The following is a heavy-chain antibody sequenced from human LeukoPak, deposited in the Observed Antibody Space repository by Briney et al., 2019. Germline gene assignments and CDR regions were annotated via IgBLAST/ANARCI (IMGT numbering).Heavy chain of an antibody. CDR3: AIRFGRLEAGGTPFDS. CDR1: GGSFSGYY. CDR2: INHSGST. V-gene: IGHV4-34*01. Sequence: SETLSLTCAVYGGSFSGYYWSWIRQPPGKGLEWIGEINHSGSTNYNPSLKSRVTISVDTSKNQFSLKLSSVTAADTALYYCAIRFGRLEAGGTPFDSWGQGTLVTVSS. D-gene: IGHD6-13*01. J-gene: IGHJ4*02.